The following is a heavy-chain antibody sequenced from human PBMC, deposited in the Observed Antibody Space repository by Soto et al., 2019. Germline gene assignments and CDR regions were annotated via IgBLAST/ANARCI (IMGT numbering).Heavy chain of an antibody. CDR3: ARDRRGYSGYEEYNWFDP. CDR2: IYSGGST. CDR1: GFTVSSNY. V-gene: IGHV3-53*01. Sequence: PGGSLRLSCAASGFTVSSNYMSWVRQAPGKGLEWVSVIYSGGSTYVADSVKGRFTISRDNAKNSLYLQMNSLRAEDTAVYYCARDRRGYSGYEEYNWFDPWGQGTLVTVSS. D-gene: IGHD5-12*01. J-gene: IGHJ5*02.